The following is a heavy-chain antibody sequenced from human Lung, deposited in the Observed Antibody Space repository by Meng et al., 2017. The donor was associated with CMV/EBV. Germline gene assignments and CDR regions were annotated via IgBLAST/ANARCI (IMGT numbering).Heavy chain of an antibody. D-gene: IGHD6-19*01. V-gene: IGHV4-34*01. CDR1: GGSFSDYY. CDR3: ARVQWLAYYFDS. CDR2: INHSGST. Sequence: SXTLSLXCGVYGGSFSDYYWSWIRQPPGKGLEWIGEINHSGSTNYNPSLKSRLTVSIDTSSDQFSLRLTSVTAADTAVYYCARVQWLAYYFDSWGQGTLVNVSS. J-gene: IGHJ4*02.